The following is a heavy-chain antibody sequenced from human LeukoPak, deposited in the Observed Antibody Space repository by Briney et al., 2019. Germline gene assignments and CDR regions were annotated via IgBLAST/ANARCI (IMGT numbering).Heavy chain of an antibody. CDR2: ISAYNGNT. CDR1: GYTFTSYG. Sequence: ASVTVSCTASGYTFTSYGISWVRQAPGQGLEWMGWISAYNGNTNYAQKLQGRVTMTTDTSTSTAYMEVRSLRSDDTAVYYCARGGSYGFWSGYYSDYWGQGTLVTVSS. V-gene: IGHV1-18*01. J-gene: IGHJ4*02. CDR3: ARGGSYGFWSGYYSDY. D-gene: IGHD3-3*01.